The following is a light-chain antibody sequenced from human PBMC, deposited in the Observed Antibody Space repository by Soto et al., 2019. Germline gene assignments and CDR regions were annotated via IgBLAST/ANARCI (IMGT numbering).Light chain of an antibody. CDR2: GNN. Sequence: QSVLTQPPSASGTPGQTITISCSGGSSNIGINTVSWYEHLPGTAPRLLIYGNNQRPSGVPDRFSGSKSGTSASLAISGLQSEDEAHYYCATWDDSLDVHVFGTGTKFTVL. J-gene: IGLJ1*01. CDR3: ATWDDSLDVHV. V-gene: IGLV1-44*01. CDR1: SSNIGINT.